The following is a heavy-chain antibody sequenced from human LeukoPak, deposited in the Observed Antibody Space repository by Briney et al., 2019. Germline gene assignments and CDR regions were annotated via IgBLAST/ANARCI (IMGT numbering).Heavy chain of an antibody. V-gene: IGHV1-18*01. CDR3: ARADSSTSWDFYYYYYMDV. CDR1: GYTFTSYG. CDR2: ISAYNGNT. J-gene: IGHJ6*03. D-gene: IGHD2-2*01. Sequence: GASVKVSCKASGYTFTSYGISWVRQAPGQGLEWMGWISAYNGNTNYAQKLQGRVTMTTDTSTSTAYMELRSLRSDDTAVYYCARADSSTSWDFYYYYYMDVWGKGTTVTVSS.